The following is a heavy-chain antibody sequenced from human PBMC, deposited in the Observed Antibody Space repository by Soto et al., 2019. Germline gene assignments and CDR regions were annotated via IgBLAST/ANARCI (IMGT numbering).Heavy chain of an antibody. D-gene: IGHD3-3*01. CDR2: ISAYNGNT. CDR3: ASGYYDFWSGYSEYAFDI. V-gene: IGHV1-18*01. CDR1: GYTFTSYG. Sequence: QVQLVQSGAEVKKPGASVKVSCKASGYTFTSYGISWVRQAPGQGLEWMGWISAYNGNTNYAQKLQGRVTMTTDTSTSTAYMELRSMRSDDTGVYYCASGYYDFWSGYSEYAFDIWGQGTMVTVSS. J-gene: IGHJ3*02.